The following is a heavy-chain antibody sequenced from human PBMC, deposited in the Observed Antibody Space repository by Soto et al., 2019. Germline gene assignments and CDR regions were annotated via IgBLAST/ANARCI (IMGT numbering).Heavy chain of an antibody. Sequence: EVQLLESGGGLVQPGGSLRLSCAASGFTFSSYAMSWVRQAPGKGLEWVSAISGSGGSTYYADFVKGRFTISRDNSKNTLYLQMNSLRAEDTAVYYCAKDLRGITIFGTNWFDPWGQGTLVTVSA. J-gene: IGHJ5*02. D-gene: IGHD3-3*01. CDR3: AKDLRGITIFGTNWFDP. CDR1: GFTFSSYA. CDR2: ISGSGGST. V-gene: IGHV3-23*01.